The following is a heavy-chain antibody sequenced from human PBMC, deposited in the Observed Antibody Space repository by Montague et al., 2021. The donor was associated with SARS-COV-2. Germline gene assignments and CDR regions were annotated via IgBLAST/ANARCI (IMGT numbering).Heavy chain of an antibody. CDR3: ARRPYYYDSSGQFDP. V-gene: IGHV4-39*07. Sequence: SETLSLTCTVSGGSISSSTYYCGWIRQPPGKGLEWIASIYSSGSTYFNPSLKSRVGISIDTSKNQFSLKLSSVTAADTAVYYCARRPYYYDSSGQFDPWGQGVLVTVSS. D-gene: IGHD3-22*01. CDR2: IYSSGST. J-gene: IGHJ5*02. CDR1: GGSISSSTYY.